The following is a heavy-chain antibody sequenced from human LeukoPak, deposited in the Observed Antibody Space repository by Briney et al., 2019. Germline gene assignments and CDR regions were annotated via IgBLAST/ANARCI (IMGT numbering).Heavy chain of an antibody. CDR2: INPSGGST. CDR1: GYTFTSYY. CDR3: ARGPRRRGYCSSTSCYTGIGYWYFDL. J-gene: IGHJ2*01. Sequence: ASVKVSCKASGYTFTSYYMHWVRQAPGQGLEWMGIINPSGGSTSYAQKFQGRVTMTRDTSTSTVYMELSSVTAADTAVYYCARGPRRRGYCSSTSCYTGIGYWYFDLWGRGTLVTVSS. V-gene: IGHV1-46*01. D-gene: IGHD2-2*02.